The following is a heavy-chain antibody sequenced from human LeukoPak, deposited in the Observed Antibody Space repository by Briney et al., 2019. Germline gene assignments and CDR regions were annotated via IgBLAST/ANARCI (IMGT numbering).Heavy chain of an antibody. Sequence: GGSLRLSCAASGFTFSRYWMHWVRHAPGKGLVWVSRMNSDGSTTNYADSVKGRFTISRDNSKNTLFLRINSLRAEDTAVYFCTKQSLYDSSGHFHYWGQGTLVTVSS. CDR2: MNSDGSTT. CDR1: GFTFSRYW. D-gene: IGHD3-22*01. V-gene: IGHV3-74*01. CDR3: TKQSLYDSSGHFHY. J-gene: IGHJ4*02.